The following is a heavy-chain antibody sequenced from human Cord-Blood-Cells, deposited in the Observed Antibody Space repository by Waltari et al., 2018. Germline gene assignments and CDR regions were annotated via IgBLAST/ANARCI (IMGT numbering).Heavy chain of an antibody. J-gene: IGHJ3*02. CDR1: GFTFSNAC. Sequence: EVQLVESGGGLVKPGASLRLSCAASGFTFSNACKSWVRQAHGTRLELVGRIKSKTDGGATDYAAPVKGRFTISRDDSKNTLYLQMNSLKTEDTAVYYCTTSYWLYYDFWSGYYAFDIWGQGTMVTVSS. CDR3: TTSYWLYYDFWSGYYAFDI. CDR2: IKSKTDGGAT. D-gene: IGHD3-3*01. V-gene: IGHV3-15*01.